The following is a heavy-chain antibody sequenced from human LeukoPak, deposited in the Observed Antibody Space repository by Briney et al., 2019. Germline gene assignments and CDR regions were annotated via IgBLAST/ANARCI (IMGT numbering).Heavy chain of an antibody. Sequence: GGSLRLSCAASGFSFSNAWMNWVRQAPGKGLEWVSGISWNSGSIDYADSVKGRFTISRDNAKNSLYLQMNSLRAEDTALYYCAKDDSYGGNSNFDYWGQGTLVTVSS. V-gene: IGHV3-9*01. CDR3: AKDDSYGGNSNFDY. CDR1: GFSFSNAW. J-gene: IGHJ4*02. D-gene: IGHD4-23*01. CDR2: ISWNSGSI.